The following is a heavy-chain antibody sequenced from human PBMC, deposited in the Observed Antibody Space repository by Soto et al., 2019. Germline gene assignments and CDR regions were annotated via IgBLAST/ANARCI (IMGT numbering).Heavy chain of an antibody. CDR3: ARRWGDYFDY. CDR1: GGSISSYY. CDR2: IYYSGST. Sequence: SETLSLTCTVSGGSISSYYWSWIRQPPGKGLEWIGYIYYSGSTNYNPSLKSRVTISVDTSKNQFSLKLSSVTAADTAVYYCARRWGDYFDYWGQGTLDTVSS. V-gene: IGHV4-59*08. J-gene: IGHJ4*02. D-gene: IGHD3-16*01.